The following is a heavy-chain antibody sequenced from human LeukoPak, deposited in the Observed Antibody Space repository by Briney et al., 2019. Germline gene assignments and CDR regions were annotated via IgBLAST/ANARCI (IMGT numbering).Heavy chain of an antibody. CDR1: GFTFSNYG. CDR2: IWFDGRNE. Sequence: GGPLRLSCAASGFTFSNYGMHWVRQAPGKGLERVAVIWFDGRNEHYVDSVKGRFTISRDNSKNTLYLQMNSLRAEDTAVYYCARGDCSGGICYSVTNFDYWGQGNLVTVSS. CDR3: ARGDCSGGICYSVTNFDY. D-gene: IGHD2-15*01. J-gene: IGHJ4*02. V-gene: IGHV3-33*01.